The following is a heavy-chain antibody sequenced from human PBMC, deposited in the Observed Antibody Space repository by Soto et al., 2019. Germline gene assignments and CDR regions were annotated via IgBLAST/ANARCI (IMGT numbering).Heavy chain of an antibody. CDR3: ARHVGEVGHCINGVCRMDL. Sequence: GESLKISCKGPADDFVSYRIGWVRQVSGKGLEWIGHVRPGDSETRYGPSFHGHVSISADKSISTVYLQWTNLKASDTGVYYCARHVGEVGHCINGVCRMDLWGQGTTVTVSS. CDR2: VRPGDSET. V-gene: IGHV5-51*01. J-gene: IGHJ6*02. D-gene: IGHD2-8*01. CDR1: ADDFVSYR.